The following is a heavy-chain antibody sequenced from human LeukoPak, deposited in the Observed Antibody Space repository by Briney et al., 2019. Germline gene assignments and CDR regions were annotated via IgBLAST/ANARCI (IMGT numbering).Heavy chain of an antibody. D-gene: IGHD3-3*01. CDR2: IKQDGSEK. Sequence: PGGSLRLSRAASGFTVSTYWMSWVRQAPGKGVEWVANIKQDGSEKYYVDSVKGRFTISRDNAKNSLYLQMNSLRAEDTAVYYCARDKPIWSGYYTGIRYFDYWGQGTLVTVSS. J-gene: IGHJ4*02. CDR3: ARDKPIWSGYYTGIRYFDY. CDR1: GFTVSTYW. V-gene: IGHV3-7*01.